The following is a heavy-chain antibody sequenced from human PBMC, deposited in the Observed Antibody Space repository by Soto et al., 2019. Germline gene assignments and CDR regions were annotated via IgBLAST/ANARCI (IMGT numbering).Heavy chain of an antibody. Sequence: GGPLRLSSAAFGFTFSCYAMSWVRQAPEQGLEWVSAISGSGGSTYYADSVKGRFTISRDNSKNTLYLQMNSLRAEDTAVYYCAKCIRGAPPYYYYSYMDVWGKGTTVTVSS. V-gene: IGHV3-23*01. D-gene: IGHD3-10*01. CDR3: AKCIRGAPPYYYYSYMDV. CDR2: ISGSGGST. CDR1: GFTFSCYA. J-gene: IGHJ6*03.